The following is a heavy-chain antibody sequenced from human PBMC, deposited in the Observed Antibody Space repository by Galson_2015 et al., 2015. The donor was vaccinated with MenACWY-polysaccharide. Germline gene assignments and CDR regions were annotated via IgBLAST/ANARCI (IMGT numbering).Heavy chain of an antibody. CDR2: ISGTGDSI. CDR1: GFTFSSNA. J-gene: IGHJ4*02. V-gene: IGHV3-23*01. CDR3: AISRGFSSGWKYFDY. D-gene: IGHD6-19*01. Sequence: SLRLSCATSGFTFSSNAMSWVRQAPGKGLEWVSAISGTGDSIRYADSVKGRLTISRDASKNTLYLQMSSLRAEDTALYYCAISRGFSSGWKYFDYWGQGTLVTVSA.